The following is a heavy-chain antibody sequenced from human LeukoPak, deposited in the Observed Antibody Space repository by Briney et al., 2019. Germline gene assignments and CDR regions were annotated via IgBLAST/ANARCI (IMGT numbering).Heavy chain of an antibody. Sequence: GGSLRLSCAASGFTFSNYWMHWVRQAPGKGLVWVSRINSDGINTSYADSVKGRFTISRDNAKNTLNLQMNSLRAEDTAVYYCARAVAGFDYWGQGTLVTVSS. CDR3: ARAVAGFDY. V-gene: IGHV3-74*01. CDR2: INSDGINT. CDR1: GFTFSNYW. J-gene: IGHJ4*02. D-gene: IGHD6-19*01.